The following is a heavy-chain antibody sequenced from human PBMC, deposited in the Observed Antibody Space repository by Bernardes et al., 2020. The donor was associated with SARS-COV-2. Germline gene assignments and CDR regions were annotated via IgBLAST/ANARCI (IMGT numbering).Heavy chain of an antibody. CDR2: IYSSGST. Sequence: SETLSLTCTVSGGSISSGSYYWRWIRQPAGKGLEWIGRIYSSGSTNYSPSLKSRVTISVDTSKNQFSLKLSSVTAADTAVYYCSRVGYYDSGARNGMDVWGKGTTVTVSS. J-gene: IGHJ6*04. V-gene: IGHV4-61*02. CDR3: SRVGYYDSGARNGMDV. D-gene: IGHD3-22*01. CDR1: GGSISSGSYY.